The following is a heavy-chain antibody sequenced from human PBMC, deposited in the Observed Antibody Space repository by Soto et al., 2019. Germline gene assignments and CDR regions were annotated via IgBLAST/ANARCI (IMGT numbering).Heavy chain of an antibody. CDR1: GYTFTSYA. CDR2: INAGNGNT. Sequence: ASVKVSCKASGYTFTSYAMHWVRQAPGQRLEWMGWINAGNGNTKYSQKFQGRVTITRDTSTSTAYMELRSLRSDDTAVYYCARASIRGYSYGNFDYWGQGTLVTVSS. CDR3: ARASIRGYSYGNFDY. D-gene: IGHD5-18*01. J-gene: IGHJ4*02. V-gene: IGHV1-3*01.